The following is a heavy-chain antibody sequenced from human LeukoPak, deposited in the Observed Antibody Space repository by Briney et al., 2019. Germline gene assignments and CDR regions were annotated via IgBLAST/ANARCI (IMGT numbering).Heavy chain of an antibody. CDR2: INSDGSST. J-gene: IGHJ4*02. CDR3: AKIIAVAGYYFDY. D-gene: IGHD6-19*01. CDR1: GFTFSSHW. V-gene: IGHV3-74*01. Sequence: GGSLRLSCAASGFTFSSHWMHWVRQAPGKGLVWVSRINSDGSSTSYADSVKGRFTISRDNAKNTLYLQMNGLRAEDTAVYYCAKIIAVAGYYFDYWGQGTLVTVSS.